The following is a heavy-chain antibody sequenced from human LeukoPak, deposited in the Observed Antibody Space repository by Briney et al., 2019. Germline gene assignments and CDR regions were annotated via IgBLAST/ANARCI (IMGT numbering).Heavy chain of an antibody. J-gene: IGHJ4*02. CDR2: IWEDGSNI. Sequence: PGTSPRLSCAASGFTFSTYGMHWVRQAPGKGLECVAGIWEDGSNIYYADSVKGRFIISRDNSKNTLYLQMNSLGGEDTAVYYCARAGYNSGWYEYWGQGSLVAVPS. CDR3: ARAGYNSGWYEY. D-gene: IGHD6-19*01. V-gene: IGHV3-33*01. CDR1: GFTFSTYG.